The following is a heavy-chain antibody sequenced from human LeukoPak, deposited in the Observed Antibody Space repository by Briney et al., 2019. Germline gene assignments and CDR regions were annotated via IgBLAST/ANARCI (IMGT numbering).Heavy chain of an antibody. CDR3: AARVPSGYYIDDAFDI. J-gene: IGHJ3*02. Sequence: PWASVKVSCKVSGYTPTELSTHWVRQPPRKGREWMGGFDPEDGQTIYTQKFQGRVSMTEDTSRDTAYRELSSLRSEDTAVYYCAARVPSGYYIDDAFDIWGQGTMVTVSS. CDR2: FDPEDGQT. D-gene: IGHD3-22*01. V-gene: IGHV1-24*01. CDR1: GYTPTELS.